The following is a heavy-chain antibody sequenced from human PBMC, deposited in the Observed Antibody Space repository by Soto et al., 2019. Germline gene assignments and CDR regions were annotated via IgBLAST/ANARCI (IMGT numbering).Heavy chain of an antibody. Sequence: SETLSLTCAVSGGSISSGGYSWSWIRQPPGKGLEWIGYIYHSGSTYYNPSLKSRVTISVDRSKNQFSLKLSSVTAADTAVYYCARGGSDIVVVPAASAYYYYGMDVWGQGTTVTVSS. CDR2: IYHSGST. J-gene: IGHJ6*02. CDR3: ARGGSDIVVVPAASAYYYYGMDV. V-gene: IGHV4-30-2*01. CDR1: GGSISSGGYS. D-gene: IGHD2-2*01.